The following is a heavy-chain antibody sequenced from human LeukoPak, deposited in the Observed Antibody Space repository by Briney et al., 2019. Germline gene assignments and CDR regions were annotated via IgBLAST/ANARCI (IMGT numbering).Heavy chain of an antibody. V-gene: IGHV1-46*01. J-gene: IGHJ4*02. CDR1: GYAFTSYY. D-gene: IGHD3-22*01. CDR2: INPSGGST. Sequence: ASVKVSCKASGYAFTSYYMHWVRQAPGQGLEWMGIINPSGGSTSYAQKFQGRVTMTRNTSISTAYMELSSLRSDDTAVYYCARQTYYYDQFDYWGQGTLVTVSS. CDR3: ARQTYYYDQFDY.